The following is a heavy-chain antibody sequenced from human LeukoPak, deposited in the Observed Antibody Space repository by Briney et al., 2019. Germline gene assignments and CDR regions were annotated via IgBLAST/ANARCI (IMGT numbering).Heavy chain of an antibody. D-gene: IGHD4-11*01. V-gene: IGHV3-23*01. CDR3: ARVGPGLQMDY. J-gene: IGHJ4*02. CDR1: GFTFSYYG. Sequence: GGTLRLSCAASGFTFSYYGMNWVRQAPGKGLEWVSGVTGSGTSTYYADSVRGRFTISRDNSKNTLYLQMNSLRVEDTAVYYCARVGPGLQMDYWGQGTLVTVSS. CDR2: VTGSGTST.